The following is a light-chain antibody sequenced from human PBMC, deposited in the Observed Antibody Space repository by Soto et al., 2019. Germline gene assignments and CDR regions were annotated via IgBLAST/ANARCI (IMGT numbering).Light chain of an antibody. V-gene: IGLV2-14*03. Sequence: QSALTQPASVSGSPGQSITISCIGTSSDVGAYNYVSWYQQHPDKVPKLIINDVSNRPSGVSIRFSGSKSGNTASLIISELQAEYESDYYCTSYTTSSTYVFGTGTKLTVL. CDR2: DVS. J-gene: IGLJ1*01. CDR1: SSDVGAYNY. CDR3: TSYTTSSTYV.